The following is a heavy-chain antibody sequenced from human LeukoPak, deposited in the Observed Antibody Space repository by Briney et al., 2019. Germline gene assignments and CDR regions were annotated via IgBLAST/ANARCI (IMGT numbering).Heavy chain of an antibody. V-gene: IGHV1-8*01. D-gene: IGHD2-15*01. CDR3: ARESRICSGGSCYSPPDYYYYYGMDV. Sequence: AASVKVSCKASGYTFTSYDINWVRQATGQGLEWMGWMNPNSGNTGYAQKFQGRVTMTRDTSISTAYMELSRLRSDDTAVYYCARESRICSGGSCYSPPDYYYYYGMDVWGQGTTVTVSS. CDR1: GYTFTSYD. CDR2: MNPNSGNT. J-gene: IGHJ6*02.